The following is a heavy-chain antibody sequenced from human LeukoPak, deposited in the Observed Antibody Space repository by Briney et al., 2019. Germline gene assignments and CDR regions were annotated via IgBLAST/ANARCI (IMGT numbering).Heavy chain of an antibody. CDR2: INHSGST. CDR3: ARGGGYSSGWYNAFDI. CDR1: GXSFSGYY. J-gene: IGHJ3*02. D-gene: IGHD6-19*01. V-gene: IGHV4-34*01. Sequence: PSGTLSLTWAVYGXSFSGYYWSWIRQPPGKGLEWIGEINHSGSTNYNPSLKSRVTISVDTSKNQFSLKLSSVTAADTAVYYCARGGGYSSGWYNAFDIWGQGTMVTVSS.